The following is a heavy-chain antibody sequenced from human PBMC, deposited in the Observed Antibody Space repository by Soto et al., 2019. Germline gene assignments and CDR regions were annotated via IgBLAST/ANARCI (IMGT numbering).Heavy chain of an antibody. V-gene: IGHV5-51*01. CDR1: GYSFTSYW. Sequence: GESLKISCKGSGYSFTSYWIGWVRQMPGKGLEWMGIIYPGDSDTRYSPSFQGQVTISADKSISTAYLQWSSLRAEDTAVYYCARDLRYFDPWDYWGQGTLVTVSS. J-gene: IGHJ4*02. CDR3: ARDLRYFDPWDY. D-gene: IGHD3-9*01. CDR2: IYPGDSDT.